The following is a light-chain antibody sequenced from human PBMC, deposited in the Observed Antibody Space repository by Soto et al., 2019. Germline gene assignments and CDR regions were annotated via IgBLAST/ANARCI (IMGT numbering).Light chain of an antibody. CDR3: QQGSNWPPLT. CDR1: QSVGTY. Sequence: EIVLTQSPVTLSLSPGETATLSCRASQSVGTYLAWYQLKSGQAPRLLIYEAYKRATGIPARFSGRGSGTDFTLTISSLEPEDFALYYCQQGSNWPPLTFGGGTKVDIK. J-gene: IGKJ4*01. CDR2: EAY. V-gene: IGKV3-11*01.